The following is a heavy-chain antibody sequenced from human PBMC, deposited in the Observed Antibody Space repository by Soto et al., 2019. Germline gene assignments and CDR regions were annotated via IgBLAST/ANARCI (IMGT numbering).Heavy chain of an antibody. Sequence: PGGSLRLSCAASGFTFDDYAMHWVRQGPGKGLEWVSGISWNSGTIGYVDSVKGRFTISRDNSRNKLYLQMDSLRAEDTAVYHCVILALGKFDYWGQGTLVTVSS. J-gene: IGHJ4*02. CDR1: GFTFDDYA. D-gene: IGHD2-21*01. V-gene: IGHV3-9*01. CDR3: VILALGKFDY. CDR2: ISWNSGTI.